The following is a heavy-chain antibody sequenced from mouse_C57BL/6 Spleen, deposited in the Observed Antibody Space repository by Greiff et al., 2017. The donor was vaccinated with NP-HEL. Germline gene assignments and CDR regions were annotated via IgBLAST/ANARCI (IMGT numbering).Heavy chain of an antibody. CDR2: IYPYNGVS. V-gene: IGHV1-31*01. CDR3: ARRKAAQANFDY. Sequence: EVKVVESGPELVKPGASVKISCKASGYSFTGYYMHWVKQSHGNILDWIGYIYPYNGVSSYNQKFKGKATLTVDKSSSTAYMELRSLTSEDSAVYYCARRKAAQANFDYWGQGTTLTVSS. J-gene: IGHJ2*01. CDR1: GYSFTGYY. D-gene: IGHD3-2*02.